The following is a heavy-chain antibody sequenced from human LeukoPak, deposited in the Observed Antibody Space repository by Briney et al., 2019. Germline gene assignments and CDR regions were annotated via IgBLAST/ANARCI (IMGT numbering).Heavy chain of an antibody. CDR3: ANPTAVVTPDK. CDR2: IYYSGST. V-gene: IGHV4-59*01. CDR1: GGSISSYY. D-gene: IGHD6-13*01. J-gene: IGHJ4*02. Sequence: SETLSLTCTVSGGSISSYYWSWIRQPPGKGLEWIGYIYYSGSTNYNPSLKSRVTISVDTSKNQFSLKLSSVTAADTAVYYCANPTAVVTPDKGGQEPWVPFS.